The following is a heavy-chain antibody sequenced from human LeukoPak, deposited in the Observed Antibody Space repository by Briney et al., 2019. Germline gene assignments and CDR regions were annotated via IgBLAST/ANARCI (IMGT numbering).Heavy chain of an antibody. D-gene: IGHD3-22*01. Sequence: SETLSLTCAVYGGSFSDYYWTWIRQPPGKGLEWIGEINHSGSTNYNPSLESRVTLSADTSKSQFSLKVNSVTAADTAVYYCARVYDSRGSYLAYWGQGTLVTVSS. CDR1: GGSFSDYY. J-gene: IGHJ4*02. V-gene: IGHV4-34*01. CDR3: ARVYDSRGSYLAY. CDR2: INHSGST.